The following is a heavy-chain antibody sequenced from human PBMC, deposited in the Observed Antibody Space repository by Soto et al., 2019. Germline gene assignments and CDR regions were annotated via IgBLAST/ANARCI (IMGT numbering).Heavy chain of an antibody. J-gene: IGHJ4*02. CDR3: ATGDFNNSWNDGHYDY. V-gene: IGHV4-59*01. Sequence: LSLTCSVSVGSFSSFCWSWIRQSPGKGLEWIGYICYSDTNYNPSLKSRVIISADTTKNQFSLKLSSVTAADTAVYYCATGDFNNSWNDGHYDYWGQGILVTVSS. D-gene: IGHD1-1*01. CDR2: ICYSDT. CDR1: VGSFSSFC.